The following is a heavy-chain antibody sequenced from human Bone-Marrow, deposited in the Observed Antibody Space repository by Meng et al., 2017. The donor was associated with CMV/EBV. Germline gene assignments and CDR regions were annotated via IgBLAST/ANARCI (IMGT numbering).Heavy chain of an antibody. CDR3: ARGPYYDFWSGYVATNYYYGMDV. CDR1: GFTVSSNY. Sequence: GESLKISCAASGFTVSSNYMSWVRQAPGKGLEWVSGISWNSGSIGYADSVKGRFTISRDNSKNTLYLQMNSLRAEDTAVYYCARGPYYDFWSGYVATNYYYGMDVWGQGTTVTVSS. CDR2: ISWNSGSI. J-gene: IGHJ6*02. D-gene: IGHD3-3*01. V-gene: IGHV3-66*03.